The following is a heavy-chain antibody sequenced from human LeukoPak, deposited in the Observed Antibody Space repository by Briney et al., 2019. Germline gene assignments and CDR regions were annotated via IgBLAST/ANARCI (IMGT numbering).Heavy chain of an antibody. J-gene: IGHJ6*03. V-gene: IGHV1-18*01. Sequence: ASVKVSCKASGYTYTNYGIGWVRQAPGQGLEWMGWISAYYGDTKYAEKVQGRVTMTKERSTSTAYMELRKLRSDDTAVYYCVFAASGPMAASSMDVWGNGTTVIVSS. CDR1: GYTYTNYG. CDR2: ISAYYGDT. D-gene: IGHD6-25*01. CDR3: VFAASGPMAASSMDV.